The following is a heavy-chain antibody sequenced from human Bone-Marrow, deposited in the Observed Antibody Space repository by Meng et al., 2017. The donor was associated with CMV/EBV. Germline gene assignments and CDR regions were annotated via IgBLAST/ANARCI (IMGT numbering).Heavy chain of an antibody. J-gene: IGHJ4*02. V-gene: IGHV3-21*01. CDR3: ARDSIHCSSTSCYIDY. D-gene: IGHD2-2*01. CDR1: GFTFSSYS. Sequence: GESLKIFCVASGFTFSSYSMNWVRQAPGKGLEWVSSISSSSSYIYYADSVKGRFTISRDNAKNSLYLQMNSLRAEDTAVYYCARDSIHCSSTSCYIDYWGQGTLVTVSS. CDR2: ISSSSSYI.